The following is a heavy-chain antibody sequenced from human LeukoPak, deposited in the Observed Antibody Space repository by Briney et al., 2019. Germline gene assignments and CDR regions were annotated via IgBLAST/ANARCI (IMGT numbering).Heavy chain of an antibody. V-gene: IGHV3-23*01. D-gene: IGHD6-19*01. CDR3: AIYSGSGSLMANYMDV. J-gene: IGHJ6*03. CDR1: GFTFSSYA. CDR2: ISGSGGST. Sequence: PGGSLRLSCAASGFTFSSYAMSWVRQAPGKGLEWVSAISGSGGSTYYADSVKGRFTISRDNSKNSLYLQMNSLRAEDTAVYYCAIYSGSGSLMANYMDVSGKGTTVTISS.